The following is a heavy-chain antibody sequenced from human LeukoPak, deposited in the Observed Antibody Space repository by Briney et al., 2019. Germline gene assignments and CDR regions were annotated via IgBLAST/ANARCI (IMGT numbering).Heavy chain of an antibody. D-gene: IGHD3-3*01. V-gene: IGHV3-23*01. CDR1: GFTFSTSA. CDR3: AKARITIFGVVQYYFDY. J-gene: IGHJ4*02. CDR2: ISASDGTT. Sequence: PGGSLRLSCAASGFTFSTSAMSWVRQAPGKGLERVSVISASDGTTYYADSVKGRFTISRDNSKNTLYLQMNSLRAEDTAVYYCAKARITIFGVVQYYFDYWGQGTLVTVSS.